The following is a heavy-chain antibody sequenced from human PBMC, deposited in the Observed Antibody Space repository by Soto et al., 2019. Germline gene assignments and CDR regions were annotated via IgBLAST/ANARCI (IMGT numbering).Heavy chain of an antibody. Sequence: ASVKVSCKASGYTFTSYGISWVRQAPGQGLEWMGWISAYNGNTKYAQKLQGRVTITRDTSASTAYMELSSLRSEDTAVYYCARGRVYYYYMDVWGKGTTVTVSS. CDR2: ISAYNGNT. CDR3: ARGRVYYYYMDV. J-gene: IGHJ6*03. CDR1: GYTFTSYG. V-gene: IGHV1-18*01.